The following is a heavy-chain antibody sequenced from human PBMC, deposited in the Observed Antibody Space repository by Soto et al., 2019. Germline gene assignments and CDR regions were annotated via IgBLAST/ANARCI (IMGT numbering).Heavy chain of an antibody. V-gene: IGHV4-59*08. J-gene: IGHJ4*02. CDR3: GRHFGGRAYIDD. CDR2: IYYSGST. Sequence: PSETLSLTCTVSGGSISSYYWSWIRQPPGKGLEWIGYIYYSGSTNYNPSLRSRVTISVDTSKNQFSLKLSSVTAADTAVYYCGRHFGGRAYIDDYGEVRLVTVSS. D-gene: IGHD2-15*01. CDR1: GGSISSYY.